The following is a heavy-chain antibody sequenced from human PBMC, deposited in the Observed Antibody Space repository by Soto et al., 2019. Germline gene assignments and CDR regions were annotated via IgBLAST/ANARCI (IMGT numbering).Heavy chain of an antibody. V-gene: IGHV4-39*01. D-gene: IGHD1-26*01. J-gene: IGHJ3*02. CDR1: GGSISSSSYY. CDR3: ARNPWELLEGGSAFDI. Sequence: SETLSLTCTVSGGSISSSSYYWGWIRQPPGKGLEWIGSIYYSGSTYYNPSLKSRVTISVDTSKNQFSLKLSSVIAADTAVYYCARNPWELLEGGSAFDIWGQGTIVTVSS. CDR2: IYYSGST.